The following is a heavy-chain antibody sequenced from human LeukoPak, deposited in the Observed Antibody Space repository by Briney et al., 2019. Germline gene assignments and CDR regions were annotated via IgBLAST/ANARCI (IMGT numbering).Heavy chain of an antibody. V-gene: IGHV3-43*02. CDR1: GFXFDDYA. CDR3: AKEYGSGSYYPYFGY. Sequence: GGSLRLSCAASGFXFDDYAIHWVRQAPGKGLEWVSLISGDGGSTYYADSVKGRFTISRDNSKNSLYLQMNSLRTEDTALYYCAKEYGSGSYYPYFGYWGQGTLVTVSS. D-gene: IGHD3-10*01. J-gene: IGHJ4*02. CDR2: ISGDGGST.